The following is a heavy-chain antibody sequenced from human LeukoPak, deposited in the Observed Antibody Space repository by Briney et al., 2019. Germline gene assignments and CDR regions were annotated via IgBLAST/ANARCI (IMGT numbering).Heavy chain of an antibody. V-gene: IGHV3-15*01. D-gene: IGHD2-15*01. J-gene: IGHJ4*02. Sequence: GGSLRLSCADSGFTFNYAWMSWVRQAPGKGLEWVGRIKSRTDGGTVDYAAPVKGRFTISRDDSKNTLYLQMKSLKTEDTAVYFCTTALGYCSGASCSTLVLYWGQGTLVTVSS. CDR3: TTALGYCSGASCSTLVLY. CDR1: GFTFNYAW. CDR2: IKSRTDGGTV.